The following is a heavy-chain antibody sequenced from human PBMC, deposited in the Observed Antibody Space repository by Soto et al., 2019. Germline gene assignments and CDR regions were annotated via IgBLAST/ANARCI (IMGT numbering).Heavy chain of an antibody. CDR1: GGSFSGYY. J-gene: IGHJ6*02. CDR3: ARVGYYYGSGFGSV. D-gene: IGHD3-10*01. Sequence: QVQLQQWGAGLLKPSETLSLTCAVYGGSFSGYYWSWIRQPPGKGLEWIGEINHSGSTNYNPSLKSRVTISVDTSKKQFSLKLSSVTAADTAVYYCARVGYYYGSGFGSVWGQGTTVTVSS. V-gene: IGHV4-34*01. CDR2: INHSGST.